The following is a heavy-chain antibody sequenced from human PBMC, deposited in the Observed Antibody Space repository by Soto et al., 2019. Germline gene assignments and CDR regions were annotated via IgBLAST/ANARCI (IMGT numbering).Heavy chain of an antibody. J-gene: IGHJ5*02. CDR2: ISGSGRIT. CDR3: AKDMGQYGSGFYYKRGWFDP. D-gene: IGHD3-10*01. CDR1: GFTFSDYA. Sequence: EVLFLESGGRLVQPGGSLRLSCAASGFTFSDYAMTWVRQAPGKGLEWVSVISGSGRITNYAESVKGRFTISRDNPKNTLYLEMDSLRGEDTAVYYCAKDMGQYGSGFYYKRGWFDPWGQGTLVTVSS. V-gene: IGHV3-23*01.